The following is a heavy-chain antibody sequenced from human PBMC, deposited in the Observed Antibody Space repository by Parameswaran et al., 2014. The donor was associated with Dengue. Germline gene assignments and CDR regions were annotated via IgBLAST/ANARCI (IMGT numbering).Heavy chain of an antibody. D-gene: IGHD5-24*01. CDR3: ARRRDGYNTGWYFDL. J-gene: IGHJ2*01. CDR2: ISGSGGST. V-gene: IGHV3-23*01. CDR1: SNA. Sequence: SNARWIRQPPGKGLEWVSAISGSGGSTYYADSVKGRFTISRDNSKNTLYLQMNSLRAEDTAVYYCARRRDGYNTGWYFDLWGRGTLVTVSS.